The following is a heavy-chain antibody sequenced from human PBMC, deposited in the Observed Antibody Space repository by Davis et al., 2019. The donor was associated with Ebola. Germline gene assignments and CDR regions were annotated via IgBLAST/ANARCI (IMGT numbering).Heavy chain of an antibody. CDR2: ISSSGSTI. CDR3: AKSIRDYDFWSGYYFDY. CDR1: GFTFSSYE. J-gene: IGHJ4*02. V-gene: IGHV3-48*03. D-gene: IGHD3-3*01. Sequence: GESLKISCAASGFTFSSYEMNWVRQAPGKGLEWVSYISSSGSTIHYADSVKGRFTISRDNAKNSLYLQMNSLRAEDTAVYYCAKSIRDYDFWSGYYFDYWGQGTLVTVSS.